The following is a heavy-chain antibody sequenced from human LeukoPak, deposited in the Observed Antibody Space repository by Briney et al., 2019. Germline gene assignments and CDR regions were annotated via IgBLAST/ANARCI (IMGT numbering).Heavy chain of an antibody. V-gene: IGHV3-7*04. CDR3: ARDTRGVFDY. CDR1: GFTFSSYW. J-gene: IGHJ4*02. CDR2: IKQHGSEK. Sequence: GGSLRLSCAASGFTFSSYWMSWVRQAPGKGPEWVANIKQHGSEKNYVDSVKGRFTISRDNAKNSVYLQMNSLRAEDTAVYYCARDTRGVFDYWGRGTLVTVSS. D-gene: IGHD1-26*01.